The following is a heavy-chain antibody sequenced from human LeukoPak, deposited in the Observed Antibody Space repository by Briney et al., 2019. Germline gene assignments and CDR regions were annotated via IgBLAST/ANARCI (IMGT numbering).Heavy chain of an antibody. J-gene: IGHJ4*02. CDR3: ARRDSSSWYVRWDY. Sequence: SETLSLTCTVSGGSISSSSYYWGWIRQPPGKGLEWIGSIYYSGSTYYNPSLKSRVTISVDTSKNQFSLKLSSVTAADTAVYYCARRDSSSWYVRWDYWGQGTLVTVSS. CDR2: IYYSGST. D-gene: IGHD6-13*01. V-gene: IGHV4-39*01. CDR1: GGSISSSSYY.